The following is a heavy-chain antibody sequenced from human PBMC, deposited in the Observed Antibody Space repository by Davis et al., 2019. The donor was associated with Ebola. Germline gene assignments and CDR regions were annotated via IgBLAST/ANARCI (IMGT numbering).Heavy chain of an antibody. CDR1: GYTFTSYG. D-gene: IGHD3-22*01. Sequence: AASVKVSCKASGYTFTSYGISWVRQAPGQGLEWMGWISAYNGNTNYAQKLQGRVTMTTDTYTSTAYMELRSLRSDDPAVYYCARGSRRDLTMIVVNYYYGMDVWGQGTTVTVSS. CDR2: ISAYNGNT. CDR3: ARGSRRDLTMIVVNYYYGMDV. J-gene: IGHJ6*02. V-gene: IGHV1-18*01.